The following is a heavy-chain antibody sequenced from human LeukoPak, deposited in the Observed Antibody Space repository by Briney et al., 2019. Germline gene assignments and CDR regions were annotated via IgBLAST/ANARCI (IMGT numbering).Heavy chain of an antibody. CDR1: GFTVSSNC. CDR2: IYSDGST. Sequence: GGSLRLSCVASGFTVSSNCMSWVRQAPGKGLEWVSVIYSDGSTYYSDSVKGRFTISRDSFKNTLYLQMNSLRAEDTAVYYCASRGEYSSSWYGMDVWGQGTTVTVSS. V-gene: IGHV3-53*01. J-gene: IGHJ6*02. D-gene: IGHD6-13*01. CDR3: ASRGEYSSSWYGMDV.